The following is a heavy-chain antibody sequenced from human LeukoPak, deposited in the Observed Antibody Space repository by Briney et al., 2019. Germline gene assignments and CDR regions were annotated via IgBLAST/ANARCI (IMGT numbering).Heavy chain of an antibody. V-gene: IGHV1-3*01. CDR1: GYPFISYV. J-gene: IGHJ4*02. D-gene: IGHD3-10*01. CDR3: AKDRGGTGDFDY. CDR2: INPDNGNA. Sequence: ASVKVSCKASGYPFISYVTHWVRQAPGQRLEWMGWINPDNGNAEYSQKFQGRITITRDPSATTAYMELSSLTSEDMAMYYCAKDRGGTGDFDYWGQGTLVTVSS.